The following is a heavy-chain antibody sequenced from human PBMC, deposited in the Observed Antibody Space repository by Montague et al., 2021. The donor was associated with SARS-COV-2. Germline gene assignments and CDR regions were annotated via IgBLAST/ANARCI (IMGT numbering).Heavy chain of an antibody. CDR1: KFTFNTYA. J-gene: IGHJ3*01. CDR3: ASYGVKSPGAFDV. CDR2: IGSGGNT. V-gene: IGHV3-23*01. Sequence: SRSLSFAASKFTFNTYAMTWVRQAPGKGLEWVSCIGSGGNTFFADSVQGRFTISRDFSTNTVFLQMNRLRADDTAMYFCASYGVKSPGAFDVWGQGTLVTVSS. D-gene: IGHD4-17*01.